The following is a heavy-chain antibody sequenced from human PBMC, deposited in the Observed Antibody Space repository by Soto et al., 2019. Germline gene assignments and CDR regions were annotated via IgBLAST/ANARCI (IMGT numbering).Heavy chain of an antibody. J-gene: IGHJ4*02. D-gene: IGHD3-16*01. CDR1: GGSISTYY. CDR2: IYYTGST. Sequence: SETLSLTCTVSGGSISTYYWSWIRQPPGKGLEWIGYIYYTGSTKYNPSLMSRVTISVDTSKNQFSLKLSSVTAADTALYYCARGLSWGSYRFDYWGQGTLVTVSS. V-gene: IGHV4-59*01. CDR3: ARGLSWGSYRFDY.